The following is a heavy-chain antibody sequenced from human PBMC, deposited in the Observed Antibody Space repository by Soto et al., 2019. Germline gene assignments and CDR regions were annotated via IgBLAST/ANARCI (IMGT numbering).Heavy chain of an antibody. CDR3: AREVIGHDNYETIGYSFDH. Sequence: QVQLIQFGAEVKKPGASVKVSCRDSGYTFTKFHIHWVRQAPGQGLEWMGMIDPSGGVTRDAQRFQGRITMTSDTSTSSGYMELRGLTSEDTAVYYCAREVIGHDNYETIGYSFDHWGPGTLVTVSS. D-gene: IGHD3-16*01. V-gene: IGHV1-46*01. CDR2: IDPSGGVT. CDR1: GYTFTKFH. J-gene: IGHJ4*02.